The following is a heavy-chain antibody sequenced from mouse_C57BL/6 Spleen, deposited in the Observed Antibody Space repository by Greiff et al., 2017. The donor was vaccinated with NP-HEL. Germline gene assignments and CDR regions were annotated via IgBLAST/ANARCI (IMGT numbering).Heavy chain of an antibody. J-gene: IGHJ2*01. Sequence: ESGPGLVKPSQSLSLTCSVTGYSITSGYYWNWIRQFPGNKLEWMGYISYDGSNNYNPSLKNRISITRDTSKNQFFLKLNSVTTEDTATYYCARGRGSSGYGYWGQGTTLTVSS. CDR1: GYSITSGYY. CDR3: ARGRGSSGYGY. CDR2: ISYDGSN. D-gene: IGHD3-2*02. V-gene: IGHV3-6*01.